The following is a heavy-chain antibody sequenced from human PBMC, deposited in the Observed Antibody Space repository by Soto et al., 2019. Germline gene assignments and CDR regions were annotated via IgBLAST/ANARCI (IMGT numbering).Heavy chain of an antibody. CDR1: GGSISSSNW. V-gene: IGHV4-4*02. CDR2: IYHSGST. CDR3: ARVSGSYYYGMDV. J-gene: IGHJ6*02. D-gene: IGHD1-26*01. Sequence: QVQLQESGPGLVKPSGTLSLTCAVSGGSISSSNWWSWVRQPPGKGLEWIGEIYHSGSTNYNPSLNSRVTXSXDXPKNQFSLKLSSVTAADTAVYYCARVSGSYYYGMDVWGQGTTVTVSS.